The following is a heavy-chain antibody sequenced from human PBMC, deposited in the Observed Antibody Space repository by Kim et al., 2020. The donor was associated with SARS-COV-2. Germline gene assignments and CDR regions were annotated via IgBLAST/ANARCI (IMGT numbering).Heavy chain of an antibody. CDR3: AKDSAAGIHGEMDY. V-gene: IGHV3-9*01. CDR2: ISWNSGSI. J-gene: IGHJ4*02. D-gene: IGHD6-13*01. Sequence: GGSLRLSCAASGFTFDDYAMHWVRQAPGKGLEWVSGISWNSGSIGYADSVKGRFTISRDNAKNSLYLQMNSLRAEDTALYYCAKDSAAGIHGEMDYWGQGTLVTVSS. CDR1: GFTFDDYA.